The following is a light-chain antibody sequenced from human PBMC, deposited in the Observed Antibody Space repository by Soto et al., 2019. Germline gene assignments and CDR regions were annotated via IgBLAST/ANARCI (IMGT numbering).Light chain of an antibody. CDR1: QSIRSN. CDR3: QQYHIWPPWT. Sequence: IVSTQSPDTLSVSPGEGATLSCRVSQSIRSNLAWYQQRPGQAPRLLMYGASTRADGIPARFTGSGSGTEFTLTISSLQSEDFAVYYCQQYHIWPPWTSGQGTKVDIK. V-gene: IGKV3-15*01. CDR2: GAS. J-gene: IGKJ1*01.